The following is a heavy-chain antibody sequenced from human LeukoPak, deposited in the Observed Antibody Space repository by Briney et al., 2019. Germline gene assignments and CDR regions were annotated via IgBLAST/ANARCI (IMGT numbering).Heavy chain of an antibody. CDR3: AKDKRNYYDSSGYYPVYYYGMDV. Sequence: PGGSLRLSCAASGFTFSSYGMHWVRQAPGKGLEWVAVIWYDGSNKYYADSVKGRFTISRDNSKNTLYLQMNSLRAEDTAVYYCAKDKRNYYDSSGYYPVYYYGMDVWGQGTTVTVSS. J-gene: IGHJ6*02. CDR1: GFTFSSYG. CDR2: IWYDGSNK. V-gene: IGHV3-30*02. D-gene: IGHD3-22*01.